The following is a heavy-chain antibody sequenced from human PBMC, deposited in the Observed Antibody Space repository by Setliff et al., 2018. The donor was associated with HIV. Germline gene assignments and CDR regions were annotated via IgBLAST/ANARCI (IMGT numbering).Heavy chain of an antibody. V-gene: IGHV4-34*01. CDR3: ARGSRQLTIFGVVFKTNYYFMDV. J-gene: IGHJ6*03. D-gene: IGHD3-3*01. Sequence: SETLSLTCAVYGGSFSGYYWSWIRQPPGKGLEWIGEINHDRTTNYNPSLKSRFTISVDTSKNQFSLTLNSVTAADTAVYYCARGSRQLTIFGVVFKTNYYFMDVWGKGTAVTVSS. CDR2: INHDRTT. CDR1: GGSFSGYY.